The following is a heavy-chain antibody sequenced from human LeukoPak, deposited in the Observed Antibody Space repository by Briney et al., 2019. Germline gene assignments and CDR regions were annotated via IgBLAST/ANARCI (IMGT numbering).Heavy chain of an antibody. CDR2: LKQDGSDK. V-gene: IGHV3-7*05. D-gene: IGHD2-21*02. J-gene: IGHJ4*02. CDR3: AKSVGDCGGDCYLDY. Sequence: PGGSLRLSCAASLSTLSTYWMTWFRQTPGGGLEWVASLKQDGSDKYYVDSVKGRFTISRDNSKNTLYLQMNSLRAEDTAVYYCAKSVGDCGGDCYLDYWGQGTLVTVSS. CDR1: LSTLSTYW.